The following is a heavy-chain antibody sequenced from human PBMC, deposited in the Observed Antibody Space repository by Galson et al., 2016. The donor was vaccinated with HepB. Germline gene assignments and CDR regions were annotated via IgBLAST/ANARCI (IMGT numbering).Heavy chain of an antibody. CDR2: INSGGTTM. J-gene: IGHJ5*02. Sequence: SLRLSCAASGFTFSNYRMHWVRQAPGKGLEWVSFINSGGTTMYYADSVKGRFAISRDNGKNSLYLQMNGVRDEDTGVYQCARDFISETSRTAYMDLWGQGTLVTVSS. CDR3: ARDFISETSRTAYMDL. D-gene: IGHD1-1*01. CDR1: GFTFSNYR. V-gene: IGHV3-48*02.